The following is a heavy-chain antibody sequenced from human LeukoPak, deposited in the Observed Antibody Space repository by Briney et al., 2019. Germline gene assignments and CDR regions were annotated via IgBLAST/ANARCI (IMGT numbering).Heavy chain of an antibody. CDR3: AIQEGLYP. Sequence: SETLSLTCAVYGGSFSGYYWSWIRQPPGKGLEWIGEINHSGSTNYNPSLKSRVTISVDTSKNQFSLKLSSVTAADTAVYCCAIQEGLYPWGQGTLVTVSS. J-gene: IGHJ5*02. CDR1: GGSFSGYY. CDR2: INHSGST. V-gene: IGHV4-34*01.